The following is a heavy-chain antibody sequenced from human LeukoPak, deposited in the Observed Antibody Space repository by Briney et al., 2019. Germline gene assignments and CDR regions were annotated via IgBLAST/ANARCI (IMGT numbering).Heavy chain of an antibody. CDR1: GFTFSSYA. CDR3: AKDAGLGRVVAATHPDY. D-gene: IGHD2-15*01. V-gene: IGHV3-30-3*01. Sequence: GGSLRLSCAASGFTFSSYAMHWVRQAPGKGLEWVAVISYDGSNKYYADSVKGRFTISRDNSKNTLYLQMNSLRAEDTAVYYCAKDAGLGRVVAATHPDYWGQGTLVTVSS. J-gene: IGHJ4*02. CDR2: ISYDGSNK.